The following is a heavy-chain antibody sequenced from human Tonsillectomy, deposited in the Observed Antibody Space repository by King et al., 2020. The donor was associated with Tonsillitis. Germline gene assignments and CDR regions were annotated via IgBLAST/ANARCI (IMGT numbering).Heavy chain of an antibody. CDR2: IWYDGSNK. V-gene: IGHV3-33*08. D-gene: IGHD6-13*01. CDR1: GFTFSSYG. Sequence: VQLVESGGGVVQPGRSLRLSCAASGFTFSSYGMHWVRQAPGKGLAWVAVIWYDGSNKYYADSVKGRFTISRDNSKNTLYLQMNSLRAEDTAVYYCARDAGSGSWDNLDYWGQGTLVTVSS. CDR3: ARDAGSGSWDNLDY. J-gene: IGHJ4*02.